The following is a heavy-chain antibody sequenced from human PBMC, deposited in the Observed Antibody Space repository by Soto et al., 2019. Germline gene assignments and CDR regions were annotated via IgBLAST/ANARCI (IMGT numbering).Heavy chain of an antibody. J-gene: IGHJ4*02. V-gene: IGHV3-30*18. Sequence: QVQLVESGGGVVQPGRSRRLSCAASGFTFSSYGMHWVRQAPGKGLEWVAVISYDGSNTYYADSVKGRFTISRDNSKNTLYLQMNSLRAEDTAVYYCAKDGNVYSSGWYAPSLDYWGQGTLVTVSS. CDR3: AKDGNVYSSGWYAPSLDY. D-gene: IGHD6-19*01. CDR2: ISYDGSNT. CDR1: GFTFSSYG.